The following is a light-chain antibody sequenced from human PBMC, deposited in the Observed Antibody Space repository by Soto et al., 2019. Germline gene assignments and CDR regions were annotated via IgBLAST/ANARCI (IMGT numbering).Light chain of an antibody. CDR2: GAS. V-gene: IGKV3-20*01. CDR3: QQYGSSPLVT. CDR1: QSVSSSY. J-gene: IGKJ5*01. Sequence: EIVLTQSPGTLSLSPGERATLSCRASQSVSSSYLAWYQQKPGQATRLLIYGASSRATGIPDRFSGSGSGTDFTFTISRLEPEDFAVYYCQQYGSSPLVTFGQGTRLEIK.